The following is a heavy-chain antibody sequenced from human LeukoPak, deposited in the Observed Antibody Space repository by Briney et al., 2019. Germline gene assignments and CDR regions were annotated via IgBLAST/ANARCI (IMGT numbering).Heavy chain of an antibody. CDR3: ARGVLAAAGTYYYYYYMDV. CDR2: INPNSGGT. CDR1: GYTFTGYY. V-gene: IGHV1-2*02. D-gene: IGHD6-13*01. Sequence: GASVKVSCKASGYTFTGYYMHWVRQAPGQGLEWMGWINPNSGGTNYAQKFQGRVTMTRDTSISTAYMELSRLRSDDTAVYYCARGVLAAAGTYYYYYYMDVWGKGTTVTVSS. J-gene: IGHJ6*03.